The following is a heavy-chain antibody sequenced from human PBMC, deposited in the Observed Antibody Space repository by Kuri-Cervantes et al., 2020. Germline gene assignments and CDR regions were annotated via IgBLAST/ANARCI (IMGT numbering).Heavy chain of an antibody. J-gene: IGHJ4*02. CDR1: GYTFTSYG. Sequence: ASVKVSCKASGYTFTSYGISWVRQAPGQGLEWMGCFDPEDGETIYAQKFQGRVTMTEDTSTDTAYMELSSLRSEDTAVYYCATYGDYFDYWGQGTLVTVSS. V-gene: IGHV1-24*01. CDR2: FDPEDGET. D-gene: IGHD4-17*01. CDR3: ATYGDYFDY.